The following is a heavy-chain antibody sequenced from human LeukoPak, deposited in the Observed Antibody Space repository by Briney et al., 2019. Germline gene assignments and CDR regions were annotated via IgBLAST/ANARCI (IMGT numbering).Heavy chain of an antibody. Sequence: SETLSLTCTVSGGSISSYYWSWIRQPPGKGLEWIGYIYYRGSTNYNPSLKSRVTISVDTSKNQFSLKLSSVTAADTAVYYCARLGPAGIFDYYYSMDVWGKGSTVTVSS. CDR3: ARLGPAGIFDYYYSMDV. J-gene: IGHJ6*03. V-gene: IGHV4-59*01. CDR2: IYYRGST. D-gene: IGHD6-13*01. CDR1: GGSISSYY.